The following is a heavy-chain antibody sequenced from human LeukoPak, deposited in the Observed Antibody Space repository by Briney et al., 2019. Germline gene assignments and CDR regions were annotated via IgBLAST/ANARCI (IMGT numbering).Heavy chain of an antibody. D-gene: IGHD1-26*01. CDR1: GYTFTTYY. CDR3: ARDGSVLGGAFDY. J-gene: IGHJ4*02. V-gene: IGHV1-46*03. CDR2: INPSGGST. Sequence: ASVKVSCKASGYTFTTYYMHWVRQAPGQGLEWMGIINPSGGSTSYAQKFQGRVTMTRDTSTCTVYMELSSLRSEDTAVYYCARDGSVLGGAFDYWGQGTLVTVSS.